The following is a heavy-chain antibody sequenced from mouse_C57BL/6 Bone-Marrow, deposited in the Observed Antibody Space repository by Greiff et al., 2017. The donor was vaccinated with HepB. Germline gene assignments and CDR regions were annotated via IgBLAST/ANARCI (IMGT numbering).Heavy chain of an antibody. CDR1: GYTFTSYG. D-gene: IGHD2-10*01. V-gene: IGHV1-81*01. Sequence: VQVVESGAELARPGASVKLSCKASGYTFTSYGISWVKQRTGQGLEWIGEIYPRSGNTYYNEKFKGKATLTADKSSSTAYMELRSLTSEDSAVYFCARSPLPPFDYWGQGTTLTVSS. CDR2: IYPRSGNT. J-gene: IGHJ2*01. CDR3: ARSPLPPFDY.